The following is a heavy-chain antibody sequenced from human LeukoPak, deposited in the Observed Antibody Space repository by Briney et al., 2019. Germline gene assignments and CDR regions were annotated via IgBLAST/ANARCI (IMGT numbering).Heavy chain of an antibody. CDR1: GFTVSSNY. J-gene: IGHJ4*02. V-gene: IGHV3-66*01. CDR2: IYSGGST. Sequence: PGGSLRLSCAASGFTVSSNYMSWVRQAPGKGLEWVSVIYSGGSTYYADPVKGRFTISRDNSKNTLYLQMNSLRAEDTAVYYCARVGHDYGDYGPYYFDYWGQGTLVTVSS. D-gene: IGHD4-17*01. CDR3: ARVGHDYGDYGPYYFDY.